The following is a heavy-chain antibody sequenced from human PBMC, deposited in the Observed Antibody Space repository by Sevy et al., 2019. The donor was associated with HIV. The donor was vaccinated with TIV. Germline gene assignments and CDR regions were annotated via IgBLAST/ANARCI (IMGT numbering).Heavy chain of an antibody. CDR3: ASDYS. J-gene: IGHJ4*02. CDR2: INQDGSEE. V-gene: IGHV3-7*01. Sequence: GGSLRLSCAASGLTFSRHWMTWVRQASGKGLEWVANINQDGSEEFYVDSVKGRFTISRDNAKNSLHLQMISLRVEDTAMYYCASDYSWGQGTLVTVSS. CDR1: GLTFSRHW.